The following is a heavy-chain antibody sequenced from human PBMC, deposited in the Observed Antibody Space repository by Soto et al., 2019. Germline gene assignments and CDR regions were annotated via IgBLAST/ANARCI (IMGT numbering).Heavy chain of an antibody. J-gene: IGHJ4*02. D-gene: IGHD6-13*01. V-gene: IGHV3-7*03. Sequence: EVQMVESGGGLVQPGGSLRLSCAASGFIFSNYFMSWVRQAPGKGLEWVANIKQDGSAKYYVDSVKGRITISRDNAKNSLFLQIDSQRAEDTAIYYCASARDRTWYPYHDNRGQGTLVTDSS. CDR2: IKQDGSAK. CDR3: ASARDRTWYPYHDN. CDR1: GFIFSNYF.